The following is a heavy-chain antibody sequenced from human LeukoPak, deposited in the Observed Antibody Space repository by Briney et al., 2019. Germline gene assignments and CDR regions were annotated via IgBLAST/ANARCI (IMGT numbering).Heavy chain of an antibody. D-gene: IGHD3-16*01. CDR2: IDSDGSST. CDR1: GFTFSTFG. CDR3: ARAVRSPPDAFDI. V-gene: IGHV3-74*01. J-gene: IGHJ4*02. Sequence: GGSLRLSCAASGFTFSTFGMHWVRRAPGKGLVWVSRIDSDGSSTRYADSVKGRFTISRDNAKNTLYLQMNSLRAEDTAVYYCARAVRSPPDAFDIWGQGTLVTVSS.